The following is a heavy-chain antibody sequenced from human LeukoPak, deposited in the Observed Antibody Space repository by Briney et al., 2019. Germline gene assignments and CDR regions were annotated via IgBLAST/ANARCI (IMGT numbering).Heavy chain of an antibody. CDR2: ISAGGEST. CDR1: GFTFSSYA. J-gene: IGHJ4*02. CDR3: AKYPPPAESPFLEWFRPRAVGY. Sequence: GGSLRLSCAASGFTFSSYAMGWVRQAPGKGLEWVSAISAGGESTYYPDSVKGRFTISRDNSKNTLYLQTNSLRAEDTAVYYCAKYPPPAESPFLEWFRPRAVGYWGQGTLVTVSS. V-gene: IGHV3-23*01. D-gene: IGHD3-3*02.